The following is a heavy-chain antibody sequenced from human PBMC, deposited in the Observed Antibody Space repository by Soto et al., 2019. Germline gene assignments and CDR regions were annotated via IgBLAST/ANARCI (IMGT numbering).Heavy chain of an antibody. J-gene: IGHJ4*02. Sequence: QLQLQESGSRLVKPSQTLSLTCDVSGGSISSGGYSWSWIRQPPGEGLEWIGYIYHSGTTYYNPSLKSRVTMSLDRSTHQAFLRLLSVTAADRAVYYCARFSLHVTNLYYFDYWGQGTLVTVSS. V-gene: IGHV4-30-2*01. CDR3: ARFSLHVTNLYYFDY. CDR1: GGSISSGGYS. D-gene: IGHD1-1*01. CDR2: IYHSGTT.